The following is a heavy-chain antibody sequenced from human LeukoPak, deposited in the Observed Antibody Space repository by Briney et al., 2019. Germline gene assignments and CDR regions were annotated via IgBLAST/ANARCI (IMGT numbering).Heavy chain of an antibody. D-gene: IGHD3-3*01. CDR1: GFTVSSNY. V-gene: IGHV3-53*01. J-gene: IGHJ4*02. CDR3: ARGIGYLLFDY. Sequence: GGSLRLSCAASGFTVSSNYMSWVRQAPGKGLEWVSVTYSGGSTYYADSVKGRFTISRDNSKNTLYLQMNSLRAEDTAVYYCARGIGYLLFDYWGQGTLVTVSS. CDR2: TYSGGST.